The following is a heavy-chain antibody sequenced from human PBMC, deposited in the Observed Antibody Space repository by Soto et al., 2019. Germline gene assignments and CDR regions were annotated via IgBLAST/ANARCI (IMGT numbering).Heavy chain of an antibody. CDR3: ARQGDSGSFDY. CDR2: SYPGGSES. J-gene: IGHJ4*02. D-gene: IGHD6-13*01. V-gene: IGHV5-51*03. Sequence: EVQLVQSGAALKKPGESLKISCKGSGYNFGIYWIGWVRQVPGKGLEWMGLSYPGGSESRYSPSFEGQVTVSADESRSTAYLQWSTLKASDTAIYYCARQGDSGSFDYWGQGTLVTVSS. CDR1: GYNFGIYW.